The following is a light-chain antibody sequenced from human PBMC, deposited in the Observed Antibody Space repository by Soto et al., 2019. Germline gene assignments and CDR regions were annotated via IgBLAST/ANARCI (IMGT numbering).Light chain of an antibody. CDR2: GAS. CDR3: QQYGSSGT. Sequence: EILMTQSPATLSVSPGDRVTLSCRASQSISSKLAWYQQRPGQAPRLLIYGASNRATGIPDRFSGSGSGTDFTLTISRLEPEDFAVYYCQQYGSSGTFGQGTKVDI. J-gene: IGKJ1*01. CDR1: QSISSK. V-gene: IGKV3-20*01.